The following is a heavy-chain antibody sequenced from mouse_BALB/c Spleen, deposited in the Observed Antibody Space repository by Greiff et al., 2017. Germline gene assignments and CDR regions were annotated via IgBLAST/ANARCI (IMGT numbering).Heavy chain of an antibody. CDR3: ARVITTALYYAMDY. CDR1: GFTFSSYA. D-gene: IGHD1-1*01. V-gene: IGHV5-9-4*01. Sequence: EVKLMESGGGLVKPGGSLKLSCAASGFTFSSYAMSWVRQPPEKRLEWVAEISSGGSYTYYPDTVTGRFTISRDNAKNTLYLEMSSLRSEDTAMYYCARVITTALYYAMDYWGQGTSVTVSS. CDR2: ISSGGSYT. J-gene: IGHJ4*01.